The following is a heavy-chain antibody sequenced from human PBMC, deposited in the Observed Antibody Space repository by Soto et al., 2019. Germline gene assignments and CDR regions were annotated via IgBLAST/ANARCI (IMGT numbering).Heavy chain of an antibody. V-gene: IGHV3-23*01. D-gene: IGHD3-10*01. J-gene: IGHJ4*02. CDR3: AKDPRAYYSCSGSYYNCY. CDR2: ISGSGGST. Sequence: GGSLRLSCAASGFTLSRYAISWARQAPGKGLQWVSAISGSGGSTYYAASVKGRFTISSANAKNTLYLQLNGRRPEDTAVYYCAKDPRAYYSCSGSYYNCYWGQGTLGTVSS. CDR1: GFTLSRYA.